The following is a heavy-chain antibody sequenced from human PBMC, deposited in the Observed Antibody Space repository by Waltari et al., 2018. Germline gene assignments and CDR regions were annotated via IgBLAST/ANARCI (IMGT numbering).Heavy chain of an antibody. V-gene: IGHV1-2*02. J-gene: IGHJ2*01. CDR2: INPNSGGT. CDR3: ARAEGGSYSEGRYFDL. D-gene: IGHD1-26*01. CDR1: GYTFTGSY. Sequence: QVQLVQSGAEVKKPGASVKVSCKASGYTFTGSYMHLVRQAPGQGLAWMGWINPNSGGTNYAQKFQGRVTMTRETSISTAYMELSRLRSDDTAVYYCARAEGGSYSEGRYFDLWGRGTLVTVSS.